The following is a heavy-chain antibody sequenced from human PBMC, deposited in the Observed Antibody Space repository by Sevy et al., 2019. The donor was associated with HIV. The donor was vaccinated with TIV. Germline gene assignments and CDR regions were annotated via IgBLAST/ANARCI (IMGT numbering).Heavy chain of an antibody. CDR3: AGGVVPAAIGDAFDI. Sequence: GASVKVSCKASGYTFTGYYMHWVRQAPGQGLEWMGWINPNSGGTNYAQKFQGRVTMTRDTSISTAYMELSRLRSDDTAVYYCAGGVVPAAIGDAFDIWGQGTMVTVSS. CDR1: GYTFTGYY. CDR2: INPNSGGT. D-gene: IGHD2-2*02. J-gene: IGHJ3*02. V-gene: IGHV1-2*02.